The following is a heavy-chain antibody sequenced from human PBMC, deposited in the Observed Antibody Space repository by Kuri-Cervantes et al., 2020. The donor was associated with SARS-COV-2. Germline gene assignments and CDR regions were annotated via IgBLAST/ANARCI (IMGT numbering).Heavy chain of an antibody. Sequence: ETLSLTCAASGFTFDDYGMSWVRQAPGKGLEWVSGINWNGGSTGYADSVKGRFTISRDNSKNTLYLQMNSLRAEDTAVYYCAKDYRVTTLYDAFDIWGQGTMVTVSS. D-gene: IGHD4-11*01. CDR2: INWNGGST. CDR3: AKDYRVTTLYDAFDI. CDR1: GFTFDDYG. J-gene: IGHJ3*02. V-gene: IGHV3-20*04.